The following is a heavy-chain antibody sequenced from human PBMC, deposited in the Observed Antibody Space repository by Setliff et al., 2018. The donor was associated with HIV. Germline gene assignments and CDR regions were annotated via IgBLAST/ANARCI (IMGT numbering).Heavy chain of an antibody. V-gene: IGHV3-48*01. CDR1: GFTFSSYS. J-gene: IGHJ4*02. CDR3: ATCSGPLDY. D-gene: IGHD6-19*01. Sequence: TGGSLRLSCAASGFTFSSYSMNWVRQAPGKGLEWVSYISSSSSTIYYADSVKGRFTISRHNSKNTLYLQMDSLRSEDTAVYYCATCSGPLDYWGQGTLVTVSS. CDR2: ISSSSSTI.